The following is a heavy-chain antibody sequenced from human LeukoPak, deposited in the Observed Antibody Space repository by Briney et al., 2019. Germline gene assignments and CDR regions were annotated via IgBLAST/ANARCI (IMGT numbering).Heavy chain of an antibody. D-gene: IGHD1-26*01. CDR1: GFTFSSYS. J-gene: IGHJ4*02. Sequence: GGSLRLSCAASGFTFSSYSMNWVRQAPGKGVEWVSSISSSSSYIYYADSVKGRFTISRDNAKNSLYLQMNSLRAEDTAVYYCARDLVVGATIYYFDYWGQGTLVTASS. V-gene: IGHV3-21*01. CDR3: ARDLVVGATIYYFDY. CDR2: ISSSSSYI.